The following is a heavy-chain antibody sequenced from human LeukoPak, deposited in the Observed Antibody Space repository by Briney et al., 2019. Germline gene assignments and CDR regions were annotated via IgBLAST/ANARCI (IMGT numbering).Heavy chain of an antibody. J-gene: IGHJ5*02. Sequence: QPGRSLRLSCAASGFTFSSYGMHWARQAPGKGLEWVAVIWYDGSNKYYADSVKGRFTISRDNSKNTLYLQMNSLRAEDTAVYYCARVRGYSGYDLAWFDPWGQGTLVTVSS. CDR1: GFTFSSYG. CDR2: IWYDGSNK. CDR3: ARVRGYSGYDLAWFDP. V-gene: IGHV3-33*08. D-gene: IGHD5-12*01.